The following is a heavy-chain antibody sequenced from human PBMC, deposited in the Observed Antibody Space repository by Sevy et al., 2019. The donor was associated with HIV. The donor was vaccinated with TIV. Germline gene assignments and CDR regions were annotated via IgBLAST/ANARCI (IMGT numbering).Heavy chain of an antibody. CDR1: GFTFSSYA. V-gene: IGHV3-23*01. Sequence: GGSLRLSCAASGFTFSSYAMSWVRQAPGKGLEWVSAISGSGGSTYYADAVKGRFTISRDNPKNTLYLQMNSLRAEDTAVYYCAKRYCGGDCYGGGFDYWGQGTLVTVSS. D-gene: IGHD2-21*02. CDR2: ISGSGGST. J-gene: IGHJ4*02. CDR3: AKRYCGGDCYGGGFDY.